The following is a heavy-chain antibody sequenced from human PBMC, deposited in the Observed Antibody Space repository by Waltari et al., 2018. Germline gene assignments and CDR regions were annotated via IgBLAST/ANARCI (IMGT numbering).Heavy chain of an antibody. CDR3: ARPVGNET. CDR1: GFSVSGVY. D-gene: IGHD1-26*01. Sequence: EVQLVESGGGLVQPGGSLRLSCAASGFSVSGVYMTWVRQAPGKGLQWVSIIYSGGSTYYADSVKGRFTISRDNSKNTVFLQMNSLRVDDTAVYYCARPVGNETWGQGTLVTVSS. J-gene: IGHJ5*02. CDR2: IYSGGST. V-gene: IGHV3-66*04.